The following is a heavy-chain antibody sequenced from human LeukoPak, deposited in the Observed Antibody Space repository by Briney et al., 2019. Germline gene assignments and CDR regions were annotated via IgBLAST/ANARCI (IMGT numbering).Heavy chain of an antibody. CDR1: GYICTSYY. D-gene: IGHD3-10*01. V-gene: IGHV1-46*01. CDR2: INPSGGST. J-gene: IGHJ6*02. CDR3: ARDWITMVREYSDYYYYGKDV. Sequence: ASVKVSCKASGYICTSYYMLWVRQAPGQRLEWLVIINPSGGSTSYAQKFQGRVTMISDTSTSTVYMELSSMRSEDTAVYYCARDWITMVREYSDYYYYGKDVWGQGTTVTVSS.